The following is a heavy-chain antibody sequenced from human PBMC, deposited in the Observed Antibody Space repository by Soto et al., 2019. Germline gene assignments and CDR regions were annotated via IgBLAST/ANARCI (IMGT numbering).Heavy chain of an antibody. CDR3: ARLEGLATISYYFDF. D-gene: IGHD3-9*01. J-gene: IGHJ4*02. V-gene: IGHV4-39*01. CDR2: IYYRGNT. CDR1: GDSINSDKYY. Sequence: QLQESGPGQVKPSETLSLTCSVSGDSINSDKYYWGWIRQPPGKGLEWIGSIYYRGNTYYNPSLQTRVTISLDKSKSQFSLRLNSVTAADSAVYFCARLEGLATISYYFDFWGQGAQVTVSS.